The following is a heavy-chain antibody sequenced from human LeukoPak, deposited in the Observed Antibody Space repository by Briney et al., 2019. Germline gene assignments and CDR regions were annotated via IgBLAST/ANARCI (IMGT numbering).Heavy chain of an antibody. CDR1: GDSISSGRYY. CDR3: ARGIRYCSSTSCYHHFDY. D-gene: IGHD2-2*01. Sequence: PSQTLSLTCTVSGDSISSGRYYWSWIRQHPGKGLEWIAYISSSGSTYYNPSLKSRVTISGDTSKSQFSLKLSSVTAADTAVYYCARGIRYCSSTSCYHHFDYWGQGTLVTVSS. J-gene: IGHJ4*02. CDR2: ISSSGST. V-gene: IGHV4-31*03.